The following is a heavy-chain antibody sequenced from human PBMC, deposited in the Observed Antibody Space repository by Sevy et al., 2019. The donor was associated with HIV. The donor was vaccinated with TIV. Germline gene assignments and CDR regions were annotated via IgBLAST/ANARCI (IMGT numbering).Heavy chain of an antibody. V-gene: IGHV3-30*18. J-gene: IGHJ6*02. CDR3: AKDFTGYNGMDV. CDR1: GIIFTTSG. CDR2: ISYDGRNK. D-gene: IGHD3-9*01. Sequence: GESLKISCAVSGIIFTTSGMHWVRQAPGKGLEGVAVISYDGRNKFYGDSVKGRFTISRDNSKNILYLQMNSLRVEDTAVYYCAKDFTGYNGMDVWGQGTMVTVSS.